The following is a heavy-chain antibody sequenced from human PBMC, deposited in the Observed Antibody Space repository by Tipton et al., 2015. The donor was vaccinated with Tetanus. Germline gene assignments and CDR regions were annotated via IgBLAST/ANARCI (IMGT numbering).Heavy chain of an antibody. CDR2: IRDKANNFTT. V-gene: IGHV3-72*01. CDR1: GFTFSDRY. CDR3: ARISGRYFYYGMDV. D-gene: IGHD1-26*01. Sequence: QLVQSGGGLVQPGGSLRLSCAASGFTFSDRYMDWVRQAPGKGLEWVGRIRDKANNFTTEYAASVKGRFTISRDDSKKSVYLRMSSLKTEDTAVYYCARISGRYFYYGMDVWGQGTTVTVSS. J-gene: IGHJ6*02.